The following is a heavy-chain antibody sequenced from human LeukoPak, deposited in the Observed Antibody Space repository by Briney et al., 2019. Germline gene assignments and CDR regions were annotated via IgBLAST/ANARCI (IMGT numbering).Heavy chain of an antibody. V-gene: IGHV3-20*04. J-gene: IGHJ6*03. Sequence: GGSLRLSCAASGFTFDDYGMSWVRQAPGKGLEWVSGTNWNGGSTGYADSVKGRFTISRDNAKNSLYLQMNSLRAEDTALYYCARGRYCSSTSCYPYYYYMDVWGKGTTVTVSS. D-gene: IGHD2-2*01. CDR3: ARGRYCSSTSCYPYYYYMDV. CDR1: GFTFDDYG. CDR2: TNWNGGST.